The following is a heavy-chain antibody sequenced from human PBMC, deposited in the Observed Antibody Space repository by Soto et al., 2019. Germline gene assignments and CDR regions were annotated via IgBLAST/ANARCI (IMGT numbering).Heavy chain of an antibody. CDR1: GFTFSSYA. D-gene: IGHD5-18*01. V-gene: IGHV3-30-3*01. CDR3: GRDQGGYSYGKWSSGYYGLDV. Sequence: QVQLVESGGGVVQPGRSLRLSCAASGFTFSSYAMHWVRQAPGKGLEWVAVISYDGSNKYYADSVKGRFTISRDNSKNTLYLQMNSLRSEDMAVYYCGRDQGGYSYGKWSSGYYGLDVWGLGTTVTVSS. J-gene: IGHJ6*02. CDR2: ISYDGSNK.